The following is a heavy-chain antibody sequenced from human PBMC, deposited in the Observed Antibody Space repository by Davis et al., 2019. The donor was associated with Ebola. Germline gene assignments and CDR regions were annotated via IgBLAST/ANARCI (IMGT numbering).Heavy chain of an antibody. J-gene: IGHJ4*02. CDR1: GGTFSSYA. CDR2: IIPIFGTA. CDR3: TRGYSPKCRGGDCVNDF. D-gene: IGHD2-21*02. Sequence: SVKVSCKASGGTFSSYAISWVRQAPGQGLEWMGGIIPIFGTANYAQKFQGRVTITADESTSTAYMELSSLRSEDTAVYYCTRGYSPKCRGGDCVNDFWGQGTLVTVSS. V-gene: IGHV1-69*13.